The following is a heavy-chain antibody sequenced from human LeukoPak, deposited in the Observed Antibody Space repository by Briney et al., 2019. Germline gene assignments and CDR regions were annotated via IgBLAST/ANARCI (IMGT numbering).Heavy chain of an antibody. Sequence: GESLKISCKGSGSSFTSYWIGWVRQLPGKGLEWMGIIYPGDSDTRYSPSFQGQVTISADKSISTAYLQWSSLKASDTAMYYCARHPADFMGIEYYFDYGGQGTLVTVS. J-gene: IGHJ4*02. V-gene: IGHV5-51*01. CDR2: IYPGDSDT. CDR3: ARHPADFMGIEYYFDY. CDR1: GSSFTSYW. D-gene: IGHD7-27*01.